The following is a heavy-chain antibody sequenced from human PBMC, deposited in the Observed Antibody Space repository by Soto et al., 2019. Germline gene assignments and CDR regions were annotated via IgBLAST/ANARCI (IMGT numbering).Heavy chain of an antibody. CDR2: IKSETDGGTT. J-gene: IGHJ6*02. D-gene: IGHD3-10*01. CDR1: GLSFTTAW. Sequence: EAQLVESGGGLVKAGESLRLSCAASGLSFTTAWMSWVRQAPGKGLEWVGRIKSETDGGTTDYAAPVKGRFTISRDDSRNTMYLQKNSLKTEDTAQYYFSTDIGLYGLDIWGQGTTVTVSS. V-gene: IGHV3-15*01. CDR3: STDIGLYGLDI.